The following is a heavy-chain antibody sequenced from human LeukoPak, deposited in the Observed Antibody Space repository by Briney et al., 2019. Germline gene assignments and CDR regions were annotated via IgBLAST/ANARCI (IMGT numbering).Heavy chain of an antibody. CDR3: ARDPGTPLDY. V-gene: IGHV3-23*01. CDR1: GFTFNTYV. Sequence: GGSLRLSCAASGFTFNTYVMSWVRQTPGKGLQWVSSIKSGGGTDYADSVKGRFTISRDNSKNTLYLQMNSLRAEDTAVYYCARDPGTPLDYWGQGTLDTVSS. CDR2: IKSGGGT. J-gene: IGHJ4*02. D-gene: IGHD1-1*01.